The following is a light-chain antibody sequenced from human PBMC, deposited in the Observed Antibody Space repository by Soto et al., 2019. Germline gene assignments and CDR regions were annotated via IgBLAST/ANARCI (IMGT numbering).Light chain of an antibody. CDR3: QQYNTFSPT. V-gene: IGKV1-5*01. Sequence: DIQMSQSPSTLSASVGDRVTITCRASQSIISWLAWYQQKPGKAPKLLIYDASSLQRGVPSRFSGSGSGTEFTLTISSLQPDDFASYYCQQYNTFSPTFGQGTKVDIK. CDR2: DAS. CDR1: QSIISW. J-gene: IGKJ1*01.